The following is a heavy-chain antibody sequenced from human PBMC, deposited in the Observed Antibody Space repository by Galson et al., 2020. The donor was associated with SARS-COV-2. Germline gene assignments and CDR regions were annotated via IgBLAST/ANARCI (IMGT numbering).Heavy chain of an antibody. V-gene: IGHV1-69*13. D-gene: IGHD3-9*01. CDR3: ARGIIENGNNRYYFDY. J-gene: IGHJ4*02. CDR1: GGTFSSYI. CDR2: FIPLFGTA. Sequence: SVKVSCKASGGTFSSYIFSWVRQAPGQGLEWMGGFIPLFGTAKYEQKFQGRVTITADESTTTAYMELSSLRSEDTAVYYCARGIIENGNNRYYFDYWGQGTLVTVSS.